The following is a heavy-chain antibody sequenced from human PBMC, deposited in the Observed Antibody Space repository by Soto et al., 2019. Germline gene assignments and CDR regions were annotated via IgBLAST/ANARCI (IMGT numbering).Heavy chain of an antibody. V-gene: IGHV1-18*01. Sequence: QVQLVQSGAEVKKPGASVKVSCKASGYTFTRYGISWVRQAPGQGLEWVGWISAYNGNTNYAQKLQGRVTMTKDTSTSTVYMELRSLRSDDTAVYYCARLDSDYDYYSAMDVWGQGTTVTVSS. CDR3: ARLDSDYDYYSAMDV. J-gene: IGHJ6*02. CDR2: ISAYNGNT. D-gene: IGHD5-18*01. CDR1: GYTFTRYG.